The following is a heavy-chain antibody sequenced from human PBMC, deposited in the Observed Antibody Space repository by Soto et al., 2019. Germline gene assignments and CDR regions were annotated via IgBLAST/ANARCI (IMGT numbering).Heavy chain of an antibody. CDR2: IYYSGST. D-gene: IGHD3-16*01. J-gene: IGHJ4*02. CDR3: ASTTLGSTNSVDY. Sequence: SETLSLTCTVSGGSISSGDYYWSWLRQPPGKGWDWIGYIYYSGSTYYNPSLKSRVTISVDTSKNQFSLKLSSVAAAYTAVYYCASTTLGSTNSVDYWGQGTLVTVSS. CDR1: GGSISSGDYY. V-gene: IGHV4-30-4*01.